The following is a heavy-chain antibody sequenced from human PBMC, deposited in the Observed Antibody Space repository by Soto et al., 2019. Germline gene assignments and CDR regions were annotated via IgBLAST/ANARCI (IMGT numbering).Heavy chain of an antibody. J-gene: IGHJ5*02. Sequence: QVQLQESGPGLVKPSQTLSLTCTVSGGSFSSGDYYWSWIRPPPGKGLEWFGYIYYSGSTYYNPSLKSRLTILVDTSKNQFSLKLSSVTAADTAVYYCAREVVVVVAATRRWFDPWGQGILVTASS. CDR2: IYYSGST. V-gene: IGHV4-30-4*01. CDR1: GGSFSSGDYY. D-gene: IGHD2-15*01. CDR3: AREVVVVVAATRRWFDP.